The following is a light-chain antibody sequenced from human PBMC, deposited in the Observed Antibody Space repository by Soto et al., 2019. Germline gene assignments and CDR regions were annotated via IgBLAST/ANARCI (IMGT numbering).Light chain of an antibody. CDR3: QQYNTYSRT. V-gene: IGKV1-5*03. Sequence: DIQMTQSPSTLSASVGDRVTITCRASQSISTYLAWYQQKPGKAPKLLIYKASNLETGVPSRFSGGGSGTEFTLTIRSLQPDDPATYYCQQYNTYSRTFGLGTKVEIK. J-gene: IGKJ1*01. CDR2: KAS. CDR1: QSISTY.